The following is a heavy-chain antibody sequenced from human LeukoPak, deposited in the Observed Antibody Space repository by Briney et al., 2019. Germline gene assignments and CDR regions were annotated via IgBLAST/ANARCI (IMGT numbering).Heavy chain of an antibody. Sequence: GGSLRLSCTASGFTFGDYAMSWFRQAPGKGLEWVGFIRSKAYGGTTEYAASVKGRFTISRDDSKSIAYLQMNSLKTEDTAVYYCTRGGWFGELGDFDYWGQGTLVTVSS. CDR1: GFTFGDYA. CDR2: IRSKAYGGTT. D-gene: IGHD3-10*01. J-gene: IGHJ4*02. V-gene: IGHV3-49*03. CDR3: TRGGWFGELGDFDY.